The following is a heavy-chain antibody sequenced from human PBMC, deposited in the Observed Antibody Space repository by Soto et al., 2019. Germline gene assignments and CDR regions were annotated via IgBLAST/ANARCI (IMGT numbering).Heavy chain of an antibody. CDR2: IYYSGST. CDR3: ARDSAYTHYFDY. Sequence: SETLSLTCTVSGGSISSGDYYWSWIRQPPGKGLEWIGYIYYSGSTYYNPSLKSRVTISVDTSKNQFSLKLSSVTAADTAVYYCARDSAYTHYFDYWGQGTLVTVSS. D-gene: IGHD1-1*01. V-gene: IGHV4-30-4*01. CDR1: GGSISSGDYY. J-gene: IGHJ4*02.